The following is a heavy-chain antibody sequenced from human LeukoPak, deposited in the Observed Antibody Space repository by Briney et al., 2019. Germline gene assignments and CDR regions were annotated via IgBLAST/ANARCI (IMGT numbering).Heavy chain of an antibody. CDR2: IYHSGST. J-gene: IGHJ3*02. CDR1: GYSISSGYY. D-gene: IGHD4-17*01. V-gene: IGHV4-38-2*02. CDR3: ARAYGDYPGDAFDI. Sequence: SETLSLTCTVSGYSISSGYYWGWIRQPPGKGLEWIGSIYHSGSTYYNPSLKSRVTISVDTSKNQFSLKLSSVTAADTAVYYCARAYGDYPGDAFDIWGQETMVTVSS.